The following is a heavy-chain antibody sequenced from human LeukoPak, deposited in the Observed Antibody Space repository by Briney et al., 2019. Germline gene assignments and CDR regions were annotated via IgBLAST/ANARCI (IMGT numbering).Heavy chain of an antibody. Sequence: ASETLSLTCTVSGGSISSSSYYWGWIRQPPGKGLEWIGSIYYSGSTYYNPSLKSRVTISVDTSKNQFSLKLSSVTAADTAVYYCARRRGIAAAGDWSAFDIWGQGTMVTVSS. J-gene: IGHJ3*02. CDR1: GGSISSSSYY. D-gene: IGHD6-13*01. CDR3: ARRRGIAAAGDWSAFDI. CDR2: IYYSGST. V-gene: IGHV4-39*07.